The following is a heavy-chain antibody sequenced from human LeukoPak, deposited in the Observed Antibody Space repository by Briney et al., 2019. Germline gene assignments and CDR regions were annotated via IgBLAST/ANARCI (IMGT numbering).Heavy chain of an antibody. CDR1: GFTVSSNY. CDR2: VYTGGST. J-gene: IGHJ4*02. CDR3: AREGPQTTVTPYYFDY. V-gene: IGHV3-53*01. Sequence: PGGSLRLSCAASGFTVSSNYMNWVRQAPGKGLEWVSVVYTGGSTSYADSVKGRFTISRDNSKNTVSLQMNSLRAEDTAVYYCAREGPQTTVTPYYFDYWGQGTLVTVSS. D-gene: IGHD4-17*01.